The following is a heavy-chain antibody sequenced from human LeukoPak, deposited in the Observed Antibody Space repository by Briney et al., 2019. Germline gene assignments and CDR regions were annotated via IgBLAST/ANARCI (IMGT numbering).Heavy chain of an antibody. J-gene: IGHJ4*02. V-gene: IGHV3-30*18. CDR3: AKVEGFGELFFDY. CDR2: ISYDGSNK. Sequence: PGRSLRPSFAAPGFPFRNYGMHRVRQAPGKGLEGGAVISYDGSNKYYADFVKGRFTISRDNSKNTLYLQMNSLRAEDTAVYYCAKVEGFGELFFDYWGQGTLVTVSS. CDR1: GFPFRNYG. D-gene: IGHD3-10*01.